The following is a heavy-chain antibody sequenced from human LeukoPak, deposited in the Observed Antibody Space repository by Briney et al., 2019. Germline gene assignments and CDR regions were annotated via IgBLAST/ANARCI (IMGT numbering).Heavy chain of an antibody. D-gene: IGHD3-10*01. V-gene: IGHV3-30*18. CDR1: GFTFSSYG. J-gene: IGHJ4*02. Sequence: GGSLRLSCATSGFTFSSYGMHWVRQARGKGLEWVAVISYDGSNKYYADSVKGRFTISRDNSKNTLYLQMNSLRAEDTAVYYCAKGPPYIILWGQGTLVTVSS. CDR3: AKGPPYIIL. CDR2: ISYDGSNK.